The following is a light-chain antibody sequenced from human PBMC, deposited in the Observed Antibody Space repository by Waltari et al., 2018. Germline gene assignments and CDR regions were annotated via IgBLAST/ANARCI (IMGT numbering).Light chain of an antibody. J-gene: IGKJ1*01. CDR2: DAS. V-gene: IGKV3-20*01. CDR1: QSVSKY. CDR3: QKYGTLPAT. Sequence: EIVLTQSPGTLSLSPGERATLSCRASQSVSKYLAWYQQKPGQAPRLLIYDASTRATGIPDRFSGSGWGTDFSLTISRLEPEDFAVYYCQKYGTLPATFGQGTNVQMK.